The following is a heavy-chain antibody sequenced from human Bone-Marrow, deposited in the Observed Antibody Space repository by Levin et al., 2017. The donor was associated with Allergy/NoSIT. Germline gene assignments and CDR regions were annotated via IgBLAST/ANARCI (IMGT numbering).Heavy chain of an antibody. CDR3: ARDRVIVGTTNYYYGMDV. CDR2: IYHTGDT. CDR1: GGSISSYY. Sequence: SQTLSLTCTVSGGSISSYYWSWIRQPPGKGLEWIGYIYHTGDTKYSPSLKSRVTISVDTSKNQFSLKLSSVTAADTAVYYCARDRVIVGTTNYYYGMDVWGQGTTVTVSS. D-gene: IGHD1-26*01. J-gene: IGHJ6*02. V-gene: IGHV4-59*01.